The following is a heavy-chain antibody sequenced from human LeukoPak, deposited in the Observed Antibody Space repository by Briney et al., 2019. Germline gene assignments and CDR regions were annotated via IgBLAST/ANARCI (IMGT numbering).Heavy chain of an antibody. CDR1: GYTFTGYY. J-gene: IGHJ4*02. D-gene: IGHD3-22*01. V-gene: IGHV1-2*02. CDR3: ARDLDYYDSSGYYYFDY. Sequence: GASVKVSCKASGYTFTGYYMHWARQAPGQGLEWMGWINPNSGGTNYAQKFQGRVTMTRDTSISTAYMELSRLRSDDAAVYYCARDLDYYDSSGYYYFDYWGQGTLVTVSS. CDR2: INPNSGGT.